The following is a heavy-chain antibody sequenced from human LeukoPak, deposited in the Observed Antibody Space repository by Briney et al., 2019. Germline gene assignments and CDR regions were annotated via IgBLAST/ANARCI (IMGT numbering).Heavy chain of an antibody. J-gene: IGHJ3*02. CDR2: IYHSGST. V-gene: IGHV4-30-2*01. CDR3: AKGIAVAGTGDAFDI. CDR1: GGSISSGGYS. D-gene: IGHD6-19*01. Sequence: SQTLSLTCAVSGGSISSGGYSWSWIRQPPGKGLEWIGYIYHSGSTYYNPSLKSRVTISVDRSKNQFSLKLSSVTAADTAVYYCAKGIAVAGTGDAFDIWGQGTMVTVPS.